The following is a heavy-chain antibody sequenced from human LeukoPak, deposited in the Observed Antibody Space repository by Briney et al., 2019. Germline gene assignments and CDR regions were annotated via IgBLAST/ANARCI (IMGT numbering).Heavy chain of an antibody. J-gene: IGHJ3*02. V-gene: IGHV1-69*05. CDR2: IIPIFGTA. CDR1: GGTFSSYA. CDR3: ARESYYDTRPEVDAFDI. D-gene: IGHD3-22*01. Sequence: EASVKVSCKASGGTFSSYAISWVRQAPGQGLEWMGGIIPIFGTANYAQEFQVRVTITKVTSASTAYMELRSLRSEDMAVYYCARESYYDTRPEVDAFDIWGQGTMVTVSS.